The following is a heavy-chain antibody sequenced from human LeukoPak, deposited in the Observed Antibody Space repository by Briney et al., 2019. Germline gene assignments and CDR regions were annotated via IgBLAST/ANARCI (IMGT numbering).Heavy chain of an antibody. CDR2: ISSSGSTI. CDR1: GFTFSSYE. D-gene: IGHD6-19*01. Sequence: GGSLRLSCAASGFTFSSYEMNWVRQAPGKGLEWVSYISSSGSTIYCADSVKGRFTISRDNAKNSLYLQMNSLRAEDTAVYYCAIIAVAANFDYWGQGTLVTVSS. CDR3: AIIAVAANFDY. J-gene: IGHJ4*02. V-gene: IGHV3-48*03.